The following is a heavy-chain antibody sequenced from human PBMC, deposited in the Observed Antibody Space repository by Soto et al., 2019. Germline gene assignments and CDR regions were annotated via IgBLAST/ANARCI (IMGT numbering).Heavy chain of an antibody. V-gene: IGHV1-18*01. CDR2: ISAYNGNT. CDR1: GYTFTSYV. D-gene: IGHD3-16*02. CDR3: ARELVSKRDYDYVWGSYRRGRYFDY. Sequence: ASVKVSCKASGYTFTSYVISWVRQAPGQGLEWMGWISAYNGNTNYAQKLQGRVTMTTDTSTRTAYMELRSLRSDDTAVYYCARELVSKRDYDYVWGSYRRGRYFDYWGQGTLVTVSS. J-gene: IGHJ4*02.